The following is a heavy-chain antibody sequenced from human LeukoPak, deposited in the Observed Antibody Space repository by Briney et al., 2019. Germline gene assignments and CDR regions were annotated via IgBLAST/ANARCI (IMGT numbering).Heavy chain of an antibody. J-gene: IGHJ4*02. D-gene: IGHD1-26*01. V-gene: IGHV3-23*01. CDR3: AKTQWKVGATDYFDY. CDR1: GFAFNNYA. CDR2: INDNGGQR. Sequence: GGSLRLSCAASGFAFNNYAMTWVRQAPGRGLEWVSNINDNGGQRHYADSVKGRFTISRDNSKNMMFLQMDSLRAEDTAVYYCAKTQWKVGATDYFDYWGQGILVTVSS.